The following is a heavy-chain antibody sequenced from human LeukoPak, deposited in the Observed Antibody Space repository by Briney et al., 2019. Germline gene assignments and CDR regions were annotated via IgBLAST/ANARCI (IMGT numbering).Heavy chain of an antibody. D-gene: IGHD3-3*01. CDR1: GYTFTNYH. Sequence: GASVKVSCKASGYTFTNYHIHWVRQAPGQGLEWMGIIKPGGDIRIYAQKFQGRVTITRDTSASTAYMELSSLRSDDTAVYYCARALTIFGVVIPTFDYWGQGTLVTVSS. CDR3: ARALTIFGVVIPTFDY. V-gene: IGHV1-46*01. CDR2: IKPGGDIR. J-gene: IGHJ4*02.